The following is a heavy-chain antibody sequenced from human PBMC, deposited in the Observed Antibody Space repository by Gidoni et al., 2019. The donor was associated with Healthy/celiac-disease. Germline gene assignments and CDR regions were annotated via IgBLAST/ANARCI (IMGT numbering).Heavy chain of an antibody. Sequence: QVPLVQSGAEVKKPGASVKVSCKASGYTFTSYGISWVRQAPGQGLEWMGGISAYNGNTKYAQKLQGRVTMTTDTSTSTAYMELRSLRSDDTAVYYWARDRTLGSGWGNGAFGYWGQGTLVTVSS. V-gene: IGHV1-18*01. CDR3: ARDRTLGSGWGNGAFGY. J-gene: IGHJ4*02. D-gene: IGHD6-19*01. CDR2: ISAYNGNT. CDR1: GYTFTSYG.